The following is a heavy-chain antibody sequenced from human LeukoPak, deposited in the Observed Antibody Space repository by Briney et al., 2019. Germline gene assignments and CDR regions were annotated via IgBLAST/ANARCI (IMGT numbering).Heavy chain of an antibody. V-gene: IGHV4-59*01. CDR2: IYYSGST. CDR3: ARDSSSSENQIFDY. D-gene: IGHD6-6*01. CDR1: GGSISSYY. J-gene: IGHJ4*02. Sequence: SETLSLTCTVSGGSISSYYWSWIRQPPGKGLEWIGYIYYSGSTNYNPSLKSRVTISVDTSKKQFSLQLSSVTAADTAVYYCARDSSSSENQIFDYWGQGTLVTVSS.